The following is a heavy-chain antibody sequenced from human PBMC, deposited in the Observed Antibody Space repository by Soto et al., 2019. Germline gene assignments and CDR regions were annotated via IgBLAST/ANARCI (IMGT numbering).Heavy chain of an antibody. Sequence: QLVQSGAEVKKPGASVKVSCKASGYTFTSHGISWVRQAPGQGLEWMGWISAYNGDTNYAQKLQGRVTVTTDTSTSTAYMELRSLRSEDTAVYYCARMVRGSNIDYYHYMDVWGKGTTVTVSS. CDR3: ARMVRGSNIDYYHYMDV. CDR1: GYTFTSHG. CDR2: ISAYNGDT. V-gene: IGHV1-18*01. D-gene: IGHD3-10*01. J-gene: IGHJ6*03.